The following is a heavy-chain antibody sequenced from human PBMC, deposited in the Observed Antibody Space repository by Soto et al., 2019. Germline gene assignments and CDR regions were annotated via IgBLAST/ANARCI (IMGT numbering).Heavy chain of an antibody. Sequence: PGGSLRLSCAASGFTVSSNYMSWVRQAPGKGPVWVSRIDNAGSSARYADSVKGRFTISRDNAKNTVYLQMNSLRAEDTAVYYCTRVGGSVSGMDVWGQGT. D-gene: IGHD1-26*01. CDR1: GFTVSSNY. CDR2: IDNAGSSA. CDR3: TRVGGSVSGMDV. J-gene: IGHJ6*02. V-gene: IGHV3-74*01.